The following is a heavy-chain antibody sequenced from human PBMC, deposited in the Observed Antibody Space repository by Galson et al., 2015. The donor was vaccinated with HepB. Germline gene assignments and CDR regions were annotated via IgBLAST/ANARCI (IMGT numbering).Heavy chain of an antibody. V-gene: IGHV1-3*01. CDR2: VNGGNGKT. CDR1: GYTFSDSQ. D-gene: IGHD3-9*01. Sequence: SVKVSCKASGYTFSDSQIHWVRQAPGQRLEWMGWVNGGNGKTRYSERLQGRVTVTRDTSAATAHLQLSRLTPEDTAVYYCARGMGGYDFLTGYYSYSFDFWGQGTGVTVSS. CDR3: ARGMGGYDFLTGYYSYSFDF. J-gene: IGHJ4*02.